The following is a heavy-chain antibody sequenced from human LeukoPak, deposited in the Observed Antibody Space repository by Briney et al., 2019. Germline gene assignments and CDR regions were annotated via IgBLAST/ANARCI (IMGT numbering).Heavy chain of an antibody. CDR3: AREGGSIAAVHYYYSMDV. V-gene: IGHV3-30*04. D-gene: IGHD6-13*01. CDR2: ISYDGSNK. J-gene: IGHJ6*03. CDR1: GFTFSGSA. Sequence: PGGSLRLSCAASGFTFSGSAMHWVRQAPGKGLEWVAVISYDGSNKYYADSGKGRFTISRDNSKKTLYLQMNSLRAEDTAVYYCAREGGSIAAVHYYYSMDVWGKGTTVTVSS.